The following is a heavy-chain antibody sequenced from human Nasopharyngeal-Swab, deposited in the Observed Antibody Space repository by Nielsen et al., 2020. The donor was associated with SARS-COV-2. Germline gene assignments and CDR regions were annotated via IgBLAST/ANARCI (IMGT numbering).Heavy chain of an antibody. CDR1: GYTFTGYY. V-gene: IGHV1-2*06. J-gene: IGHJ2*01. CDR3: VREGVRYLEWLLPSYWHFDL. Sequence: ASVKVSCKASGYTFTGYYMHWVRHAPGQGLEWMGRINPNSGGTKYAQKFQGRVTMTRDTSISTAYMELSRLRSDDTAVYYCVREGVRYLEWLLPSYWHFDLWGRGTLVTVSS. CDR2: INPNSGGT. D-gene: IGHD3-3*01.